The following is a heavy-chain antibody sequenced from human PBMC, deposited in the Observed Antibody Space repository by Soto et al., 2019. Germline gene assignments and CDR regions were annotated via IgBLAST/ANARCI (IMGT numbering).Heavy chain of an antibody. D-gene: IGHD6-6*01. CDR2: IYYSGST. CDR3: ARGRTARNWFDP. V-gene: IGHV4-61*01. CDR1: GGSVSSGSYY. J-gene: IGHJ5*02. Sequence: SETLSLTCTVSGGSVSSGSYYWIWIRQPPGKGLEWIGYIYYSGSTNYNPSLKSRVTISVDTSKNQFSLKLSSVTAADTAVYYCARGRTARNWFDPWGQGTLVTVYS.